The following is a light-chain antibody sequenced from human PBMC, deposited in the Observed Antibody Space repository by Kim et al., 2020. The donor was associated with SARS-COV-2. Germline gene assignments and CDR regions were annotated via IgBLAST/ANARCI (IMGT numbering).Light chain of an antibody. CDR1: QTITNY. Sequence: PIPQSPSSLSASVGDRVTITCRASQTITNYLNWYQQKPGKAPKLLINAASSLQSGVPSRFSGSGSGTDFTLAISSLQPEDFATYYCQQSFTTPYTFGQGTKLEI. CDR3: QQSFTTPYT. CDR2: AAS. J-gene: IGKJ2*01. V-gene: IGKV1-39*01.